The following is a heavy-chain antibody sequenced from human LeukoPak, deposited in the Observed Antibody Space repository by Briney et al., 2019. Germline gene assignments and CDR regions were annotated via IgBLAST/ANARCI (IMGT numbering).Heavy chain of an antibody. D-gene: IGHD6-13*01. CDR2: ISSSGNTI. CDR3: ARGDSSWDYFDY. CDR1: GFTFSDYY. Sequence: PGGSLRLSCAASGFTFSDYYMSWIRQAPGKGLEWVSYISSSGNTIYYADSVKGRFTISRDNSKNTLYLQMNSLRTEDTAVYYCARGDSSWDYFDYWGQGTLVTVSS. J-gene: IGHJ4*02. V-gene: IGHV3-11*04.